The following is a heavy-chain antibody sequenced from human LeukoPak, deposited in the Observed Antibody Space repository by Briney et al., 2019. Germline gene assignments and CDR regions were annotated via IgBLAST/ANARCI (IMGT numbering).Heavy chain of an antibody. CDR3: ARLGGLRAFDI. CDR2: IYHSGST. V-gene: IGHV4-38-2*01. Sequence: SETLSLTCAVSGYSISSGYYWGWIRPPPGKGLEWIGSIYHSGSTYYNPSLKSRVTISVDTSKNQFSLKLSSVTAADTAVYYCARLGGLRAFDIWGQGTVVTVSS. J-gene: IGHJ3*02. CDR1: GYSISSGYY. D-gene: IGHD5-12*01.